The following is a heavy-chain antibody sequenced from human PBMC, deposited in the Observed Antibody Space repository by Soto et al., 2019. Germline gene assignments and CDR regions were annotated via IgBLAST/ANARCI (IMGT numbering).Heavy chain of an antibody. J-gene: IGHJ6*03. Sequence: SETLSLTCAVYGGSFSGYYWSWIRQPPGKGLEWIGEINHSGSTNYNPSLKSRVTISVDTSKNQFSLKLSSVTAADTAVYYCARGYYYYYYMDVWGKGTTVTVSS. CDR3: ARGYYYYYYMDV. CDR2: INHSGST. CDR1: GGSFSGYY. V-gene: IGHV4-34*01.